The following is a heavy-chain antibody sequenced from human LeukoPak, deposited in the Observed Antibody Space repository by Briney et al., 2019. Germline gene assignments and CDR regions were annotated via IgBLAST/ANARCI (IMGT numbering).Heavy chain of an antibody. V-gene: IGHV1-2*02. CDR3: ARVRWYSRLFDY. CDR1: GYTFTGYS. CDR2: INPNSGGT. J-gene: IGHJ4*02. Sequence: ASVKVSCKASGYTFTGYSMRWVRQAPGQGLEWMGWINPNSGGTNYAQKFQGRVTMTRDTSISTAYMELSRLRSDDTAVDYCARVRWYSRLFDYWGQGTLVTVSS. D-gene: IGHD5-24*01.